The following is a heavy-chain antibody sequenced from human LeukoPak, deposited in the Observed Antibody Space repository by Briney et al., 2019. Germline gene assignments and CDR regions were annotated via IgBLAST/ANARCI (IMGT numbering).Heavy chain of an antibody. CDR2: IYYSGST. J-gene: IGHJ3*01. CDR1: GGSISSYY. Sequence: PSETLSLTCTVSGGSISSYYWNWIRQPPGKGLEWIGYIYYSGSTNYNPSLKSRVTISVDTSKNQFSLKLSSVTAADTAVYYCARDRGGYSPTDAFDLWGQGTMVTVSS. CDR3: ARDRGGYSPTDAFDL. V-gene: IGHV4-59*01. D-gene: IGHD3-16*01.